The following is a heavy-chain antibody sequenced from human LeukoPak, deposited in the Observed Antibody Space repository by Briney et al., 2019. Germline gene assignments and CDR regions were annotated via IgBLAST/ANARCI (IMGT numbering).Heavy chain of an antibody. CDR3: ARGVYIAAAQYGY. Sequence: SETLSPTCTVSGGSISSHYWSWIRQPPGKGLEWIGYIYYSGTTNCNPSLKSRVTISVDTSKNQFSLKLSSVTAADTAVYYCARGVYIAAAQYGYWGQGTLVTVSS. J-gene: IGHJ4*02. D-gene: IGHD6-13*01. CDR1: GGSISSHY. V-gene: IGHV4-59*11. CDR2: IYYSGTT.